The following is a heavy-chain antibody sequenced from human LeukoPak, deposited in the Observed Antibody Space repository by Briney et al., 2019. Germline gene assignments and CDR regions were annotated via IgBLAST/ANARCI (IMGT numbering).Heavy chain of an antibody. J-gene: IGHJ3*02. Sequence: PGGSLRLSCAASGFTVSSNYMSWVRQAPGKGLEWVSVIYSGGSTYYADSAKGRFTISRDNSKNTLYLQMNSLRAEDTAVYYCARLGYGRALGAFDIWGQGTMVTVSS. CDR2: IYSGGST. CDR3: ARLGYGRALGAFDI. CDR1: GFTVSSNY. V-gene: IGHV3-53*01. D-gene: IGHD5-18*01.